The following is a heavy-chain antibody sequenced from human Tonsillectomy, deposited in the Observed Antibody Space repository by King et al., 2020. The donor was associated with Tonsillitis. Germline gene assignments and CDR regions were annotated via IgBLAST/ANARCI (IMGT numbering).Heavy chain of an antibody. Sequence: VQLQESGPGLVKPSKTLSLTCTVSGDSVSSVSYYWNWIRQTPGKGLEWIGYMYYSGSTNYNPSLESRVTISIDMSKNQFSLKLSSVTAADTAVYYFVSGWNPGTFDYWGQGTLVTVSS. CDR3: VSGWNPGTFDY. CDR1: GDSVSSVSYY. J-gene: IGHJ4*02. CDR2: MYYSGST. V-gene: IGHV4-61*01. D-gene: IGHD1-1*01.